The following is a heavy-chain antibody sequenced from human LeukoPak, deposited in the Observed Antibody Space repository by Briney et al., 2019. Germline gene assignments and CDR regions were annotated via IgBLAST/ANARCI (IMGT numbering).Heavy chain of an antibody. CDR1: GVTFSSYW. D-gene: IGHD2-2*01. J-gene: IGHJ5*02. CDR2: IKQDGGEK. Sequence: GGSLRLSCAASGVTFSSYWMSWVRQAPGKGLEWMANIKQDGGEKYYVDSVKGRFTTSRDNAKNSLYLQMNSLRAEDTAVYYCARDDCSNISCYHNWFDPWGQGTLVTVSS. V-gene: IGHV3-7*01. CDR3: ARDDCSNISCYHNWFDP.